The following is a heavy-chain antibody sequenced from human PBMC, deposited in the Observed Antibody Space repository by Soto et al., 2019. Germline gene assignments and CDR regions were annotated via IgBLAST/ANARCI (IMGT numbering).Heavy chain of an antibody. Sequence: ASVKVSCKASGYSFTSYGISWVRQAPGQGLEWMGWISANNGNTNYAQGRVTMTTDTSTSTAYMELRSLRSDDTAVYYCARDRESYALDYWGQGTLVTVSS. CDR1: GYSFTSYG. CDR2: ISANNGNT. V-gene: IGHV1-18*01. CDR3: ARDRESYALDY. D-gene: IGHD1-26*01. J-gene: IGHJ4*02.